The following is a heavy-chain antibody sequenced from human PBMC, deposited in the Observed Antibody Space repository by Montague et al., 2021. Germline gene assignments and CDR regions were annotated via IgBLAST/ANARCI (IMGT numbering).Heavy chain of an antibody. CDR2: IGGTSGAT. Sequence: SLRLSCAASGFIFSNYAMSWVRLAPGEGLEWVSLIGGTSGATTYADPVKGRFTISRDNSKSTLWLQLNSLRAEDTGVYYCANSGGGGGSPRWAYWGQGTLVTVSS. V-gene: IGHV3-23*01. D-gene: IGHD2-21*01. CDR1: GFIFSNYA. CDR3: ANSGGGGGSPRWAY. J-gene: IGHJ4*02.